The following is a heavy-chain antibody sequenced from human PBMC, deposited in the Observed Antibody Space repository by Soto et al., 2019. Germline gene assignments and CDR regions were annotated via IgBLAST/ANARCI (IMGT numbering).Heavy chain of an antibody. J-gene: IGHJ4*02. D-gene: IGHD6-13*01. V-gene: IGHV3-53*01. CDR2: IYSGGST. CDR1: GFTVSSNY. CDR3: ARSSNSIAAAGTGFDH. Sequence: GGSLRLSCAASGFTVSSNYMSWVRQAPGKGLEWVSVIYSGGSTYYADSVKGRFTISRDNSKNTLYLQMNSLRAEDTAVYYCARSSNSIAAAGTGFDHWGQGTLVTVSS.